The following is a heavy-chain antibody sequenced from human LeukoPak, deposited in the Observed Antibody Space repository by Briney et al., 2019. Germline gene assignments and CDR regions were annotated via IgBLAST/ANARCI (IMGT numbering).Heavy chain of an antibody. D-gene: IGHD6-19*01. J-gene: IGHJ4*02. V-gene: IGHV3-53*01. CDR1: GFIVSSSY. CDR2: IYSGGNT. Sequence: PGGSLRRSCAASGFIVSSSYMSWVRQAPGKGLESVSVIYSGGNTYHADSVKGRFTISRDNSKNTLYLQMNSLRAEDTAVYYCATYNGGWSRSAPLDYWGQGTLVTVSS. CDR3: ATYNGGWSRSAPLDY.